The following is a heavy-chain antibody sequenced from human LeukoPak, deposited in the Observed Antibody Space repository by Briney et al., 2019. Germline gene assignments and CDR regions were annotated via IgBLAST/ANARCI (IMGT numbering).Heavy chain of an antibody. CDR1: GFTFNNHA. Sequence: SGGSLRLSCEASGFTFNNHAMTWVRQGPGKGLEWASTISGRGDSTFYADSVKGRFTISRDNSKNTVYLQLNNLRDEDTAVYYCAKDSERYGVLEYWGQGTLVTVSS. CDR2: ISGRGDST. D-gene: IGHD4-17*01. V-gene: IGHV3-23*01. J-gene: IGHJ4*02. CDR3: AKDSERYGVLEY.